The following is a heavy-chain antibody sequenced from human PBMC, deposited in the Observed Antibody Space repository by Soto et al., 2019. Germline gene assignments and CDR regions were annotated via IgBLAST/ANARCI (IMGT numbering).Heavy chain of an antibody. CDR2: INPSDSYT. J-gene: IGHJ4*02. V-gene: IGHV5-10-1*01. Sequence: GGSLKISCQGSGYSFTSYWIGWVRQRPGKGLEWMGRINPSDSYTTYSPSFQGHVTISTDKSFSTAYLQWSGLKASDTAMYYCARLGYCTGTSCYTFDSWGQGILVTVSS. D-gene: IGHD2-2*02. CDR1: GYSFTSYW. CDR3: ARLGYCTGTSCYTFDS.